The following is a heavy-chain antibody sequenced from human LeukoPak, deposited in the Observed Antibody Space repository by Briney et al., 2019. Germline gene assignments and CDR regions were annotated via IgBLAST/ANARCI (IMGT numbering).Heavy chain of an antibody. CDR3: ASYVWGSYHFDY. Sequence: PSQTLSLTCAVSGGSISSGDYSWSWIRQPPGKGLEWIGYIYHSGSTYYNPSLKSRVTISVDRSKNQFSLKLSSVTAADTAVYYCASYVWGSYHFDYWGQGTLVTVSS. J-gene: IGHJ4*02. V-gene: IGHV4-30-2*01. D-gene: IGHD3-16*02. CDR1: GGSISSGDYS. CDR2: IYHSGST.